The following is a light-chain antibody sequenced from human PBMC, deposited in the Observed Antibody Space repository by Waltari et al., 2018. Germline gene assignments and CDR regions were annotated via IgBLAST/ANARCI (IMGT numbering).Light chain of an antibody. CDR3: ALYMGSGIWV. CDR1: SGSLSTTSY. Sequence: QTVVTQEPSLSVSPGGTVTLTCALSSGSLSTTSYATWYQPTPGQAPRPLVHKANARASGVPDRFSGPILGNTAALTITGAQADDESDYYCALYMGSGIWVFGGGTRLTVL. V-gene: IGLV8-61*01. J-gene: IGLJ3*02. CDR2: KAN.